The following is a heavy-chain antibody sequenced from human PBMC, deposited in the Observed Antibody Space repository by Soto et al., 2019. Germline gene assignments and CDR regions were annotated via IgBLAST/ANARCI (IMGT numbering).Heavy chain of an antibody. CDR2: ISYDGSNK. D-gene: IGHD5-18*01. Sequence: GGSLRLSCAASGFTFGSYGMHWVRQAPGKGLEWVTVISYDGSNKYYADSVKGRFTISRDNSKNTLYLQMNSLRAEDTAVYYCAKLGPTAMGYYFDYWGQGTLVTVSS. CDR3: AKLGPTAMGYYFDY. V-gene: IGHV3-30*18. CDR1: GFTFGSYG. J-gene: IGHJ4*02.